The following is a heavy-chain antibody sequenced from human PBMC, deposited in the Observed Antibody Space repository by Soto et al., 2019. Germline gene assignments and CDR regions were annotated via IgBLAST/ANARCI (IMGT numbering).Heavy chain of an antibody. J-gene: IGHJ4*02. V-gene: IGHV2-5*08. D-gene: IGHD6-19*01. CDR2: IYWNDDK. Sequence: SGPTLVNPTQTLTLTCTFSGFSLNSNGMCVNWIRQPPGKALEWLALIYWNDDKRYSPSLKARLTITKDTSKNQVVLTMTNMDPVDTATYYCAHRPSGWYLFDYWGQGTLVTVSS. CDR3: AHRPSGWYLFDY. CDR1: GFSLNSNGMC.